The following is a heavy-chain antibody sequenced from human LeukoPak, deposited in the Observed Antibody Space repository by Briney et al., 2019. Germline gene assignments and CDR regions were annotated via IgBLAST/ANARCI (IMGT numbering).Heavy chain of an antibody. CDR1: RFTYA. Sequence: PGGSLRLSCVASRFTYAVKCLREAPGKGLEWVSSISSSGTSTYYADSVNGRFTMSRDNSKHTEYLQMNSLGADDAALYYCATFSNRGYLVWAPFDCWGQGTLVTVSS. D-gene: IGHD7-27*01. V-gene: IGHV3-23*05. CDR3: ATFSNRGYLVWAPFDC. J-gene: IGHJ4*02. CDR2: ISSSGTST.